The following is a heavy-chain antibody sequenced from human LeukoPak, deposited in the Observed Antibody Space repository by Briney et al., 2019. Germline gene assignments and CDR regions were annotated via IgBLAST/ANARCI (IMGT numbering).Heavy chain of an antibody. CDR1: GFTFSDHY. Sequence: PGGSLRLSCAASGFTFSDHYMDWVRQAPGKGLEWVGRIRNKANSYTTKYAASVKGRFTISRDDSKNSLYLQMNSLKTEDTAVYHCARDNSITDWYFDLWGRGTLVTVSS. D-gene: IGHD2/OR15-2a*01. CDR2: IRNKANSYTT. J-gene: IGHJ2*01. V-gene: IGHV3-72*01. CDR3: ARDNSITDWYFDL.